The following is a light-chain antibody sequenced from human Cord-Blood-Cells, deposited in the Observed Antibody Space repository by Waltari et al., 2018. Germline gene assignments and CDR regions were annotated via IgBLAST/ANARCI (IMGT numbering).Light chain of an antibody. CDR1: QSLLHSNGYNY. J-gene: IGKJ2*03. CDR3: MQALQAPYS. Sequence: VMTQSPLSLPVTPGEPASISCRSSQSLLHSNGYNYLDWYLQKPGQSPQLLVYLGSTWAPGGTDRFIGSGSGTDFTLKISRVEAEDVGVYYCMQALQAPYSFGQGTKLEIK. CDR2: LGS. V-gene: IGKV2-28*01.